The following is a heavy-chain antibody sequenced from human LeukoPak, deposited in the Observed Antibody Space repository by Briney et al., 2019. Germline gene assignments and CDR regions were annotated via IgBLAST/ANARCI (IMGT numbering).Heavy chain of an antibody. CDR3: AKVPYELELNYFDY. CDR2: ISGSGGST. J-gene: IGHJ4*02. V-gene: IGHV3-23*01. Sequence: GGSLRLSCAASGFTFSSYAMSWGRKAPGKGLEWVSAISGSGGSTYYADSVKGRFTIARDNSKNSLYLQMNSTRAEDTAVYYCAKVPYELELNYFDYWGQGTLVTVSS. CDR1: GFTFSSYA. D-gene: IGHD1-7*01.